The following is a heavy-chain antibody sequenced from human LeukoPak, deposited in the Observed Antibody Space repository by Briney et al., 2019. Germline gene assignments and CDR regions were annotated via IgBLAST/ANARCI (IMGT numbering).Heavy chain of an antibody. Sequence: GGSLRLSCAASGFTFSSYWMSWVRQAPGKGLEWVANIKQDGSEKYYVDSVKGRFTISRDNAKNSLYLQMNSLRAEDTAVYYCARRIMITFGGARGAFDIWGQGTMVTVSS. V-gene: IGHV3-7*01. CDR3: ARRIMITFGGARGAFDI. CDR2: IKQDGSEK. CDR1: GFTFSSYW. J-gene: IGHJ3*02. D-gene: IGHD3-16*01.